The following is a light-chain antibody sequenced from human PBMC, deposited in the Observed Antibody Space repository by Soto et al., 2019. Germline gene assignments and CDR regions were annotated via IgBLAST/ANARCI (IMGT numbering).Light chain of an antibody. Sequence: DVVRTQSPPSLPVTLGQPASISCRSSQSLVYRDGNTHLNWFQQRPGQSPRRLIYMVSTRDSGVPDRFSGSGSGTDFTLKISGVEAEDVGVYYCMQGTHWPPTFGQGTKVEIK. V-gene: IGKV2-30*01. CDR2: MVS. CDR1: QSLVYRDGNTH. J-gene: IGKJ1*01. CDR3: MQGTHWPPT.